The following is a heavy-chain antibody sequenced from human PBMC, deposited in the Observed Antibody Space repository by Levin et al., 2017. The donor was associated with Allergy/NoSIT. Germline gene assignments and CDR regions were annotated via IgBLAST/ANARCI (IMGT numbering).Heavy chain of an antibody. Sequence: KVSCQGSGYSFTSYWIGWVRQMPGKGLEWMGIIYPGDSDTRYSPSFQGQVTISADKSISTAYLQWSSLKASVTAIYYCARRGTRDYYYYMDVWGKGTTVTVSS. J-gene: IGHJ6*03. CDR3: ARRGTRDYYYYMDV. CDR1: GYSFTSYW. CDR2: IYPGDSDT. D-gene: IGHD1-1*01. V-gene: IGHV5-51*01.